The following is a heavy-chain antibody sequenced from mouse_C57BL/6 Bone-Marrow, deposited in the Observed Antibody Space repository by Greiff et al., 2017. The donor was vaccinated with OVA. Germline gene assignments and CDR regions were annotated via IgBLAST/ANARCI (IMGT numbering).Heavy chain of an antibody. CDR3: ARTDLGRGDYFDY. V-gene: IGHV5-17*01. CDR1: GFTFSDYG. Sequence: EVKLVESGGGLVKPGGSLKLSCAASGFTFSDYGMHWVRQAPEKGLEWVAYISSGSSTIYYADTVKGRFTISRDNAKNTLFLQMTSLRSEDTAMYYCARTDLGRGDYFDYWGQGTTLTVSS. CDR2: ISSGSSTI. J-gene: IGHJ2*01.